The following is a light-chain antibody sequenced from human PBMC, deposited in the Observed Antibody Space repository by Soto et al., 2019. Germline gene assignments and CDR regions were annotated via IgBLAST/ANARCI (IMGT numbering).Light chain of an antibody. V-gene: IGKV3-11*01. Sequence: EIVLTQSPATLPLSPGERATLFCRASQSVSSYLAWYQQKPGQAPRLLIYDASNRAAGIPARFSGSGSGTDFSLTISSLEPEDFAVYYCQQRSDWPRTFGQGTKVDIK. J-gene: IGKJ1*01. CDR3: QQRSDWPRT. CDR1: QSVSSY. CDR2: DAS.